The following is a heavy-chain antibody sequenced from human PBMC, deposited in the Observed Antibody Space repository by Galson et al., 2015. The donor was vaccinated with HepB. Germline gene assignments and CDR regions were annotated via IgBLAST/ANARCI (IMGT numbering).Heavy chain of an antibody. CDR3: ASVWPETAMVTD. CDR2: IIAYNGNT. CDR1: GYTFSSYG. D-gene: IGHD5-18*01. V-gene: IGHV1-18*04. J-gene: IGHJ4*02. Sequence: SVKVSCKASGYTFSSYGISWVRQAPGQGLEWMGWIIAYNGNTNYAQKLQGRVTITTDTSTSTAYMDLKSLRSDDTAVYYCASVWPETAMVTDWCQGTLVTVSS.